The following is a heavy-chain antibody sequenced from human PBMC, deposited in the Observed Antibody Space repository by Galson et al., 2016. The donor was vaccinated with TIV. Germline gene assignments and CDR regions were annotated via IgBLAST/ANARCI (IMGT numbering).Heavy chain of an antibody. D-gene: IGHD3-22*01. CDR3: AKMDSSGFDYVRRLDF. CDR1: GFTFSSFA. J-gene: IGHJ4*02. V-gene: IGHV3-23*01. Sequence: SLRLSCAASGFTFSSFAVSWVRQAPGKGLEWVSGISAGGGRTNYADSVKGRFTISRDNPKNTLYLQMSSLRAEDPAVYFCAKMDSSGFDYVRRLDFWGQGTLATVSS. CDR2: ISAGGGRT.